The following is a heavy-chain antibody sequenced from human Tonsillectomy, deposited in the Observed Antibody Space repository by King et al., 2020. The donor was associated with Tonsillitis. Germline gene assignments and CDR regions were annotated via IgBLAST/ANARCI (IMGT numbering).Heavy chain of an antibody. D-gene: IGHD3-10*01. CDR2: IKQDESEK. J-gene: IGHJ4*02. Sequence: VQLVESGGGLVQPGGSLRLSCAASGFSFSSYWMSWVRQAPGKGLEWVANIKQDESEKYVVDSVKGRFTISRDNAKKSLYLQMNSLRVEDTAVYYCALWFGELSGNYFDCWGQGTLDTVSS. CDR1: GFSFSSYW. V-gene: IGHV3-7*01. CDR3: ALWFGELSGNYFDC.